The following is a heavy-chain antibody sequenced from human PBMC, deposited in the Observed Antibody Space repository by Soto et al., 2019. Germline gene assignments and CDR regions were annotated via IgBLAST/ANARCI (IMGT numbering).Heavy chain of an antibody. Sequence: ASVKVSCKASGYTFTSYGISWVRQAPGQGLEWMGGIIPIFGTANYAQKFRGRVTITADESTSTAYMELSSLISEDTAVYYCAREYSSGYYFYWGQGTLVTVSS. J-gene: IGHJ4*02. CDR3: AREYSSGYYFY. CDR2: IIPIFGTA. CDR1: GYTFTSYG. D-gene: IGHD3-22*01. V-gene: IGHV1-69*13.